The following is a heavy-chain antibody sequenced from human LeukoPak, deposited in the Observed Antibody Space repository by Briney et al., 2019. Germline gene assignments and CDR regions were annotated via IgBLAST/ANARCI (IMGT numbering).Heavy chain of an antibody. CDR1: GGTFSSYA. V-gene: IGHV1-69*04. D-gene: IGHD4-4*01. J-gene: IGHJ6*02. CDR3: ARDYTDYYYYGMDV. Sequence: SVKVSCKASGGTFSSYAISWVRQAPGQGLEWMGRIIPILGIANYAQKFQGRVTITADKSTSTAYMELSSLRSEDTAVYHCARDYTDYYYYGMDVWGQGTTVTVSS. CDR2: IIPILGIA.